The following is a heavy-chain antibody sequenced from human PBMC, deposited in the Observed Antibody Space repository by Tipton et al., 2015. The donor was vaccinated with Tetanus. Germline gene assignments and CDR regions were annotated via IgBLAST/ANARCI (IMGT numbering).Heavy chain of an antibody. Sequence: SLRLSCAASGLAFSSYWMHWVRQAPGKGLVWVSRINSDGSTTSYADSVKGRFTISRDNAKNTLYLQMNSLRAEDTAVYYCARVGYCSSGICYSPDYYYGMDVWGQGTTVTVSS. CDR1: GLAFSSYW. CDR2: INSDGSTT. J-gene: IGHJ6*02. CDR3: ARVGYCSSGICYSPDYYYGMDV. V-gene: IGHV3-74*01. D-gene: IGHD2-15*01.